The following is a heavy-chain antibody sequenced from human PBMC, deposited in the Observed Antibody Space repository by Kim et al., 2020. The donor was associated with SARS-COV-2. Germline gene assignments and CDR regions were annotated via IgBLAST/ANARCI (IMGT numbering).Heavy chain of an antibody. V-gene: IGHV3-53*01. D-gene: IGHD5-12*01. CDR3: AREEGAYAMD. CDR2: GYT. J-gene: IGHJ4*01. Sequence: GYTYSADYVKGRFTVSRDSSQNTLYLQMDRLRGEDTAVYYCAREEGAYAMDWGHGALVTVS.